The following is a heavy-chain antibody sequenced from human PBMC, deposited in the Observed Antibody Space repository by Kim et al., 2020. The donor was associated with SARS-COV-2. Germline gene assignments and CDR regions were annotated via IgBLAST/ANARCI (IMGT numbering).Heavy chain of an antibody. V-gene: IGHV3-30-3*01. Sequence: GGSLRLSCAVSGFSFRIYAMHWVRRAPGKGLEWVAVISFDGSNEYYADSVKGRFTISRDNSNNSLYLQMDSLRPDDTGVYYCARGPDRVGSDVNLGLDYWGQGTLVTVSS. D-gene: IGHD1-20*01. CDR2: ISFDGSNE. CDR3: ARGPDRVGSDVNLGLDY. J-gene: IGHJ4*02. CDR1: GFSFRIYA.